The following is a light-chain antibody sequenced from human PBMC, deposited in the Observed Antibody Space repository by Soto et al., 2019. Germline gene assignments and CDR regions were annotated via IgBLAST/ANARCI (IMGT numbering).Light chain of an antibody. CDR2: GAS. J-gene: IGKJ2*01. CDR3: QQYNNWPYT. Sequence: EIMMTQSPVTLSVSPGERATLSCTASQSVTSNLAWYQQKPGQAPRLLIYGASTRATGIPARFSGSGSGTEFTPTISSLQSEDFAVYYCQQYNNWPYTFGQGTKLEIK. CDR1: QSVTSN. V-gene: IGKV3-15*01.